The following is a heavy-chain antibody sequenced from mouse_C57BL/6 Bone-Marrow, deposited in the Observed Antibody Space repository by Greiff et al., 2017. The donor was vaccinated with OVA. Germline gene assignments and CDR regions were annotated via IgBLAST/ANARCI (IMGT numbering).Heavy chain of an antibody. D-gene: IGHD2-12*01. CDR1: GFTFSSYG. CDR2: ISSGGSYT. CDR3: ARSTTLLGDY. J-gene: IGHJ2*01. Sequence: EVQLVESGGDLVKPGGSLKLSCAASGFTFSSYGMSWVRQTPDKRLEWVATISSGGSYTYYPDSVKGRFTISRDNAKNTLYLQMSSLKSEDTAMYYCARSTTLLGDYWGQGTTLTVSS. V-gene: IGHV5-6*01.